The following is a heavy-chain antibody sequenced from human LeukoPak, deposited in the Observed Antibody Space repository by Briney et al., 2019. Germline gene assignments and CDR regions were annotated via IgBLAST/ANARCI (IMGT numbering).Heavy chain of an antibody. V-gene: IGHV4-39*02. CDR2: IYYSGST. D-gene: IGHD2-21*01. CDR1: GGSISSSSYS. J-gene: IGHJ3*02. Sequence: SETLSLTCTVSGGSISSSSYSWGWIRQPPGKGLEWIGSIYYSGSTYYNPSLKSRVTISVATSKNQFSLKLSSVTAADTAVYYCARDIRDAFDIWGQGTMVTVSS. CDR3: ARDIRDAFDI.